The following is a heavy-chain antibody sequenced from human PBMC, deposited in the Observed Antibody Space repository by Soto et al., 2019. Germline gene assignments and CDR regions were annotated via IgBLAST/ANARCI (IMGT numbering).Heavy chain of an antibody. D-gene: IGHD2-15*01. CDR3: ARYCSGGSCRNY. J-gene: IGHJ4*02. CDR1: GGSISSSSYY. Sequence: SETLSLTCTVSGGSISSSSYYWGWIRQPPGKGLEWIGSIYYSGSTYYNPSLKSRVTISVDTSKNQFSLKLSSVTAADTAVYYCARYCSGGSCRNYWGQRTLVTVSS. V-gene: IGHV4-39*01. CDR2: IYYSGST.